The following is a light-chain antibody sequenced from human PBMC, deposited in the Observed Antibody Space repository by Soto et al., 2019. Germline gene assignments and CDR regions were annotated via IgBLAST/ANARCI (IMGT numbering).Light chain of an antibody. Sequence: IVFAPAPGTLAFSPGERATLSCRASQSVKSDYLAWYQQRPGMAPKLLIYAASGRGSGIPARFSGSGSGTDFTLTISRLEPEDFATYYCQQYRTSPRTFGQGTKVDI. J-gene: IGKJ1*01. CDR1: QSVKSDY. CDR2: AAS. V-gene: IGKV3-20*01. CDR3: QQYRTSPRT.